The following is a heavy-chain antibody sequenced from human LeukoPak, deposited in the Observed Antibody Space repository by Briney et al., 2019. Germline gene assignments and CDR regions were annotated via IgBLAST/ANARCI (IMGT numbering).Heavy chain of an antibody. CDR3: ARPASQIYYDSSDYYYGMDV. D-gene: IGHD3-22*01. J-gene: IGHJ6*02. Sequence: GGSLRLSCAASGFTFSSYSMNWVRQAPGKGLEWVSYISRSSSTMYYADSVKGRFTISRDNAKNSLYLQMNSLRAEDTAVYYCARPASQIYYDSSDYYYGMDVWGQGTTVTVSS. CDR2: ISRSSSTM. V-gene: IGHV3-48*04. CDR1: GFTFSSYS.